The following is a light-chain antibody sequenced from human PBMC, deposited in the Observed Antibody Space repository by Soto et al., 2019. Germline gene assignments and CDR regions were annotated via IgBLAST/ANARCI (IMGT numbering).Light chain of an antibody. V-gene: IGKV3-15*01. CDR2: AAS. Sequence: EIMMPQSPATLSVSPGERATLSCRASQSISGNLAWYHQKPGQAPRLLIYAASTGATGIPATFSGSGSATEFPLTISSLQSEDSAVYSCEQYNNWPRTFDQGTKVDIE. CDR1: QSISGN. J-gene: IGKJ1*01. CDR3: EQYNNWPRT.